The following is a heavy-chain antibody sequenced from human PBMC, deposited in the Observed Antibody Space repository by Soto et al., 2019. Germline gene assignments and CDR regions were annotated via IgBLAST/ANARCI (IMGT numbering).Heavy chain of an antibody. J-gene: IGHJ4*02. CDR2: ISGSGGST. D-gene: IGHD2-2*01. V-gene: IGHV3-23*01. CDR1: GFTFSSYA. Sequence: GGSLRLSCAASGFTFSSYAMSWVRQAPGKGLEWVSAISGSGGSTYYADSVKGRFTISRDNSKNTLYLQMNSLRAEDTAVYYCATNHGTPYCSSTSCPPSWGQGTLVTVSS. CDR3: ATNHGTPYCSSTSCPPS.